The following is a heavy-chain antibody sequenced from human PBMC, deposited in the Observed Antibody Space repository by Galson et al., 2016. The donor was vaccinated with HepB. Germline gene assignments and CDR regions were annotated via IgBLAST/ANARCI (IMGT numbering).Heavy chain of an antibody. D-gene: IGHD2-15*01. J-gene: IGHJ4*02. CDR3: AKASQFFSDNSCYSV. CDR1: GYSFTAYY. Sequence: SVKVSCKASGYSFTAYYIHWVRQAPGQGLEWMGWINPNSGDTNYAQIFQGRVTMTTDTSTNTAYMQLTRLRSDDSAVYFCAKASQFFSDNSCYSVWGQGTLVTVSS. CDR2: INPNSGDT. V-gene: IGHV1-2*02.